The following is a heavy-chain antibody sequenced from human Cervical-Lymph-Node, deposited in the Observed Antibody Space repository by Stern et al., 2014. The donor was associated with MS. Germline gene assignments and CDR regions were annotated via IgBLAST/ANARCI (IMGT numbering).Heavy chain of an antibody. CDR3: AKTLSGGSRYFDL. V-gene: IGHV5-51*04. D-gene: IGHD3-16*01. J-gene: IGHJ2*01. CDR2: IDPGDSDP. Sequence: VQLVESGAEVKKPGASLKVSCKGSGYSFSNFWIGWVRQVPGKGLEGMGNIDPGDSDPKYSPPFQAQVTISAENPISTAFLQWSSLKASDTAIYYCAKTLSGGSRYFDLWGRGTLVTVSS. CDR1: GYSFSNFW.